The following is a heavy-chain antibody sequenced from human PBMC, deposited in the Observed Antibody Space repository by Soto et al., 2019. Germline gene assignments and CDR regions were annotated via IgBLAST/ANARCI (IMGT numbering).Heavy chain of an antibody. V-gene: IGHV1-8*01. J-gene: IGHJ4*02. D-gene: IGHD5-18*01. CDR2: LNPRNGQT. CDR3: ARETDTSMVDY. Sequence: QVQLVQSGAEVKKPGASVKVSCQTSGYNFSAFYFNWVRQAAGQGPEWMGWLNPRNGQTGYVQKFRGRVSMTRDTSIATVYLELSRLTSEDTAIYYCARETDTSMVDYWGQGTLVTVSS. CDR1: GYNFSAFY.